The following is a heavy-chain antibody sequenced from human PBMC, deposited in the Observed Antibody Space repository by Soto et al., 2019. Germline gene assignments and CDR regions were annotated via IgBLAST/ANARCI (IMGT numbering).Heavy chain of an antibody. V-gene: IGHV4-39*01. J-gene: IGHJ5*02. Sequence: SETLSLTCTVSDGSISSSSYYWGWIRQPPGKGLEWIGSIYYSGSTYYNPSLKSRVTISVDTSKNQFSLKLSSVTAADTAVYYCASEFGGRLDPWGQGTLVTVSS. D-gene: IGHD3-10*01. CDR1: DGSISSSSYY. CDR3: ASEFGGRLDP. CDR2: IYYSGST.